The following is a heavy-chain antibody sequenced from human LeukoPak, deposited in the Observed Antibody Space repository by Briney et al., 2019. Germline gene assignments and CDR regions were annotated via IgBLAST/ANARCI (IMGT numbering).Heavy chain of an antibody. J-gene: IGHJ4*02. CDR3: AKPGHLGYCSTGISSYTDY. D-gene: IGHD2-15*01. Sequence: GGSLRLSCAASGFTFSSYALSWVRQAPGKGLEWVSLIFGSAGSTYYADSVKGRFTISRDNSKNTLYLQMNSLRAEDTAVYYCAKPGHLGYCSTGISSYTDYWGQGTLVTVSS. CDR1: GFTFSSYA. V-gene: IGHV3-23*01. CDR2: IFGSAGST.